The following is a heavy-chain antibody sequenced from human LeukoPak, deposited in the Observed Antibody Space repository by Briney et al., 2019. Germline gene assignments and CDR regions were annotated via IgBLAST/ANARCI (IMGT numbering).Heavy chain of an antibody. V-gene: IGHV3-9*01. CDR2: ISWNSGSI. CDR3: AKDKYSSGWYNFDY. CDR1: GFTFDDYA. Sequence: PGRFLRLSCAASGFTFDDYAMHWVRQAPGKGLEWVSGISWNSGSIDYADSVKGRFTLSRDNAKNSLYLQMNSLRAEDTALYYCAKDKYSSGWYNFDYWGQGTLVTVSS. D-gene: IGHD6-19*01. J-gene: IGHJ4*02.